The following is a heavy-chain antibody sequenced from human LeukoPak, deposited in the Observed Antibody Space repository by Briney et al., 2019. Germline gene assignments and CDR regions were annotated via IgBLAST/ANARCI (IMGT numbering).Heavy chain of an antibody. CDR2: IYTSGST. D-gene: IGHD6-13*01. CDR1: GGSISSYY. V-gene: IGHV4-4*09. J-gene: IGHJ5*02. CDR3: ARSMAAAGLGWFDP. Sequence: PSETLSLTCTVSGGSISSYYWSWIRQPPGKGLEWIGYIYTSGSTNYNPSLKSRVTISVDTSKNQFSLKLSSVTAADTAVYYCARSMAAAGLGWFDPWGQGTLVTVSS.